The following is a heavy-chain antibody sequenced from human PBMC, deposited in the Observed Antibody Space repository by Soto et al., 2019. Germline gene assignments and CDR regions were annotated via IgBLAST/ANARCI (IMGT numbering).Heavy chain of an antibody. D-gene: IGHD6-13*01. J-gene: IGHJ3*01. CDR2: TYYRSQWYH. Sequence: PSQTLSLTCAISGDSVSSNRATWNWIRQSPSRGLEWLGRTYYRSQWYHDYGISVKGRITVNPDTPKNQFSLQLNSVTPEDTAPYVCAREYGAYSSSGFRFELWGQGTMVTVSS. CDR1: GDSVSSNRAT. CDR3: AREYGAYSSSGFRFEL. V-gene: IGHV6-1*01.